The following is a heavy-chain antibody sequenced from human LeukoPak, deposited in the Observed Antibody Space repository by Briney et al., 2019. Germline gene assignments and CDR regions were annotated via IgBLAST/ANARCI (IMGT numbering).Heavy chain of an antibody. V-gene: IGHV4-39*02. D-gene: IGHD6-25*01. Sequence: SETLSLTCTVSGGSISRSTYYWAWIRQPPGKGLEWIGSVYYGRSPYFNPSLESRATISVDTSKNHFSLKMSSVTAADTAVYYCARSSGTGTFSYWGQGTLVTVSS. CDR1: GGSISRSTYY. CDR3: ARSSGTGTFSY. CDR2: VYYGRSP. J-gene: IGHJ4*02.